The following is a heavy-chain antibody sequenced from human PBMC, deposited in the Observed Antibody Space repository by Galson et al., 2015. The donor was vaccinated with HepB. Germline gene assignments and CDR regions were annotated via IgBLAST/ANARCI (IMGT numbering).Heavy chain of an antibody. D-gene: IGHD5-12*01. CDR1: GFTSSSYA. CDR3: AKVEWVATLNFDY. Sequence: SLRLSCAASGFTSSSYAMSWVRQAPGKGLEWVSAISGSGGSTYYADSVKGRFTISRDNSKNTLYLQMNSLRTEDTAVYYCAKVEWVATLNFDYWGQGTLVTVSS. V-gene: IGHV3-23*01. J-gene: IGHJ4*02. CDR2: ISGSGGST.